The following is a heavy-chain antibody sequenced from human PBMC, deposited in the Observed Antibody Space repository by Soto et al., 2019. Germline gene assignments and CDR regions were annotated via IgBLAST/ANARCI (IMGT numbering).Heavy chain of an antibody. Sequence: SETLSLTCTVSGGSISSYYWSWIRQPPGKGLEWIGYIYYSGSTNYNPSLKSRVTISVDTSKNQFSLKLSSVTAADTAVYYCASQSDYDGYFDYWGQGTLVTVSS. D-gene: IGHD5-12*01. V-gene: IGHV4-59*01. CDR1: GGSISSYY. J-gene: IGHJ4*02. CDR2: IYYSGST. CDR3: ASQSDYDGYFDY.